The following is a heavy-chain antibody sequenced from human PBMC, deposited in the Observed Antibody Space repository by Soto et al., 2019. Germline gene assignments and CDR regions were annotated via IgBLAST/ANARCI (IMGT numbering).Heavy chain of an antibody. Sequence: SETLSLTFAVYGWSFSGYYWSWIRQPPGKGLEWIGEINHSGSTNNNPSLKSLVTISVDTSKNQFSLKLSCVTAADTAVYYCARVKRLGIAARPRRDYYSMDVWGKGTTVTVSS. CDR3: ARVKRLGIAARPRRDYYSMDV. J-gene: IGHJ6*03. D-gene: IGHD6-6*01. CDR2: INHSGST. CDR1: GWSFSGYY. V-gene: IGHV4-34*01.